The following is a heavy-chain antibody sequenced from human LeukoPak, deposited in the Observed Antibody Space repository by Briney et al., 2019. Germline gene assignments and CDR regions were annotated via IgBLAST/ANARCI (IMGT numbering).Heavy chain of an antibody. D-gene: IGHD4-23*01. CDR1: GGTFTSYA. J-gene: IGHJ6*03. CDR3: ASQNAEGGRWYYYYYMDV. Sequence: ASVKVSCKASGGTFTSYAISWVRQAPGQGLEWMGGIIPIFGTANYAQKFQGRVTITTDESTSTAYMELSSLRSEDTAVYYCASQNAEGGRWYYYYYMDVWGKGTTVTVSS. V-gene: IGHV1-69*05. CDR2: IIPIFGTA.